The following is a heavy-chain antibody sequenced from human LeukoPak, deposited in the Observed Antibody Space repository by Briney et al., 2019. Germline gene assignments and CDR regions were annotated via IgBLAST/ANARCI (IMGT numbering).Heavy chain of an antibody. D-gene: IGHD3-10*01. CDR3: ARVSLGMVRGVMYYFDY. V-gene: IGHV4-59*01. CDR2: IYYSGST. CDR1: GGSISSYY. J-gene: IGHJ4*02. Sequence: PSETLSLTCTVSGGSISSYYWSWIRQPPGKGLELIGYIYYSGSTNYNPSLKSRVTISVDTSKNQFSLKLSSVTAADTAVYYCARVSLGMVRGVMYYFDYWGQGTLVTVSS.